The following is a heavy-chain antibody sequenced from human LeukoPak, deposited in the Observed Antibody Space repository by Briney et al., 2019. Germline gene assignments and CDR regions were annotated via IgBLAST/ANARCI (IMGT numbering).Heavy chain of an antibody. CDR1: GYTFSNHG. Sequence: ASVKVSCKASGYTFSNHGINWVRQAPGQGLEWMGWIRGYNGNTNYAQKLQGRVIMTTDTSTSTAYMELRSLRSDDTAVYYCAAWASIAVSGFEGPFDYWGQGTLVTVSS. J-gene: IGHJ4*02. D-gene: IGHD6-19*01. V-gene: IGHV1-18*01. CDR2: IRGYNGNT. CDR3: AAWASIAVSGFEGPFDY.